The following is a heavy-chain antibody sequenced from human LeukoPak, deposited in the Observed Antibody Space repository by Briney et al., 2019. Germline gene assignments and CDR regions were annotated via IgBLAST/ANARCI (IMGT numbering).Heavy chain of an antibody. CDR2: IYYTGST. Sequence: SETLSLTCTVSGASVSSGDYCWSWIRQPPGKGLEWIAYIYYTGSTNYNPSLESRVTISLDTSKNQFSLKLSSVTAADTAVYYCARVDTSWYSSDYWGQGALVTVSS. V-gene: IGHV4-61*08. D-gene: IGHD2-2*01. J-gene: IGHJ4*02. CDR3: ARVDTSWYSSDY. CDR1: GASVSSGDYC.